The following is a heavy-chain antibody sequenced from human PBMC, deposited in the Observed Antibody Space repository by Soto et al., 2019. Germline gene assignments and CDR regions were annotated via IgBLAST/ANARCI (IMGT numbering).Heavy chain of an antibody. CDR2: INAGNGNT. D-gene: IGHD2-15*01. CDR1: GYTFTSYA. CDR3: ARDPRVLRYCSGGSCYMGY. V-gene: IGHV1-3*01. J-gene: IGHJ4*02. Sequence: ASVKVSCKASGYTFTSYAMHWVRQAPGQRLEWMGWINAGNGNTKYSQKFQGRVTITRDTSASTAYMELSSLRSEDTAVYYCARDPRVLRYCSGGSCYMGYWGQGTLVTVSS.